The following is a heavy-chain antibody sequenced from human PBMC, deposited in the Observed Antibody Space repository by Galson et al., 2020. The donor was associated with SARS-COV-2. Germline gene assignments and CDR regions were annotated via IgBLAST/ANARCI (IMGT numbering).Heavy chain of an antibody. V-gene: IGHV3-30*03. CDR1: GFTFSSYG. Sequence: GESLKISCAASGFTFSSYGMHWVRQAPGKGLEWVAVISYDGSNKYYADSVKGRFTISRDNSKNTLYLQMNSLRAEDTAVYYCASLPEQPFDYWGQGTLVTVSS. CDR3: ASLPEQPFDY. J-gene: IGHJ4*02. D-gene: IGHD6-13*01. CDR2: ISYDGSNK.